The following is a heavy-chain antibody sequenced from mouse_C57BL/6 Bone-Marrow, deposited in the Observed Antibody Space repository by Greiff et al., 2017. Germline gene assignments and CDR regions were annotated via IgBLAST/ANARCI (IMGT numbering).Heavy chain of an antibody. J-gene: IGHJ4*01. Sequence: EVKLVESGGGLVQPGGSMKLSCVASGFTFSNYWMNWVRQSPEKGLEWVAQIRLKSDNYATHYAESVKGRFTISRDDSKSSVYLQMNNLRAEDTGIYYCTGGYYGNYGYAMDYWGQGTSVTVSS. D-gene: IGHD2-1*01. CDR2: IRLKSDNYAT. V-gene: IGHV6-3*01. CDR3: TGGYYGNYGYAMDY. CDR1: GFTFSNYW.